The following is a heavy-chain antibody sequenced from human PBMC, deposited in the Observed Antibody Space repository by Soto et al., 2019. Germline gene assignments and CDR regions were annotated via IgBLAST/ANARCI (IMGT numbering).Heavy chain of an antibody. D-gene: IGHD3-10*01. CDR3: AREAGGSTIAAVLLDP. J-gene: IGHJ5*02. CDR1: GYFFNDYH. Sequence: ASVEVSCKTSGYFFNDYHMHWVRKAQGQVLEWMGLSISQNGDPKSAQKFQDRVTMKRDMSVSIFYIELGRLTSDARAVYYCAREAGGSTIAAVLLDPWG. CDR2: SISQNGDP. V-gene: IGHV1-2*02.